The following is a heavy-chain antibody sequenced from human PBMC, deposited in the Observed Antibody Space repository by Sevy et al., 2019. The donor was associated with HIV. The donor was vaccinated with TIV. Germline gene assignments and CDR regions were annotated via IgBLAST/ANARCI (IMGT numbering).Heavy chain of an antibody. CDR2: IYYSGST. CDR1: GDSVSGGNYY. Sequence: SETLSLTCTVSGDSVSGGNYYWSWIRQPPGKGPEWIGYIYYSGSTNYNPSLKSRVTISIDTSKNQFSLRLTSVTAADTAVYYCARGLFDYWGQGTLVTVSS. CDR3: ARGLFDY. J-gene: IGHJ4*02. V-gene: IGHV4-61*01.